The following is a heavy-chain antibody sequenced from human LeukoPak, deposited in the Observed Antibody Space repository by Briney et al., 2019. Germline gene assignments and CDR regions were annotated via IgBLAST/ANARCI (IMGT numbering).Heavy chain of an antibody. D-gene: IGHD3-10*01. CDR1: GFTFSSYG. CDR2: IRYDGSNK. Sequence: GGSLRLSCAASGFTFSSYGMHWVRQAPGKGLEWVAFIRYDGSNKYYADSVKGRFTISRDNSKNTLYLQMNSLRADDTAVYYCAKDQGSGSGYYSWGYFDYWGQGTLVTVSS. V-gene: IGHV3-30*02. J-gene: IGHJ4*02. CDR3: AKDQGSGSGYYSWGYFDY.